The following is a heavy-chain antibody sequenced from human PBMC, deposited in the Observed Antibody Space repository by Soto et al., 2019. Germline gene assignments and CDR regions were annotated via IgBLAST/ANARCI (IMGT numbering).Heavy chain of an antibody. J-gene: IGHJ6*02. CDR1: GYTFTGYY. CDR2: INPNSGGT. CDR3: ASAPTVVYCSRTAKPRYYYYGMDV. Sequence: ASVRVSCKASGYTFTGYYMHWVRQAPGQGLEWMGWINPNSGGTNYAQKFQGWVTMTRDTSISTAYMELSRLRSDDTAVYYCASAPTVVYCSRTAKPRYYYYGMDVWGQGTTVTVSS. V-gene: IGHV1-2*04. D-gene: IGHD6-13*01.